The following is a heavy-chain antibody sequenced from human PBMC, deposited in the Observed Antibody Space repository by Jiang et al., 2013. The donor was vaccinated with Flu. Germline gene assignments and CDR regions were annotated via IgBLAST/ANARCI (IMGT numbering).Heavy chain of an antibody. CDR1: GFSLSTSGMC. V-gene: IGHV2-70*11. CDR2: IDWDDDK. Sequence: KPTQTLTLTCTFSGFSLSTSGMCVSWIRQPPGKALEWLARIDWDDDKYYSTSLKTRLTISKDTSKNQVVLTMTNMDPVDTATYYCARIRRMITFGGVEYAFDIWGQGTMVTVSS. D-gene: IGHD3-16*01. J-gene: IGHJ3*02. CDR3: ARIRRMITFGGVEYAFDI.